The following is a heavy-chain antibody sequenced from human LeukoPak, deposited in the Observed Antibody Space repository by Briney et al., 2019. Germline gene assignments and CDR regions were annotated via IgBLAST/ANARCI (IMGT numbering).Heavy chain of an antibody. CDR1: GYTFTGYY. D-gene: IGHD1-26*01. CDR2: INPNSGGT. J-gene: IGHJ5*02. V-gene: IGHV1-2*02. CDR3: ARDRRVGATQQTGWFDP. Sequence: ASVKVSCKASGYTFTGYYMHWVRQAPGQGLEWMGWINPNSGGTNYAQKFQGRVTMTRDTSISTAYMELSRLRSDDTAVYYCARDRRVGATQQTGWFDPWGQGTLVTVSS.